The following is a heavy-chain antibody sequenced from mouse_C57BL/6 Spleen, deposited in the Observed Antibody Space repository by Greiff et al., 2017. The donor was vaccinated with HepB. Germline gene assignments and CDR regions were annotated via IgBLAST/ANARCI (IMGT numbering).Heavy chain of an antibody. D-gene: IGHD1-1*01. CDR1: GFNIKDYY. V-gene: IGHV14-1*01. CDR3: TTYYYGSSTDYYAMDY. CDR2: IDPEDGDT. Sequence: EVQLQQSGAELVRPGASVKLSCTASGFNIKDYYMHWVKQRPEQGLEWIGRIDPEDGDTEYAPKFQGKATMTADTSSNTAYLQLSSLTSEDTAVYYCTTYYYGSSTDYYAMDYWGQGTSVTVSS. J-gene: IGHJ4*01.